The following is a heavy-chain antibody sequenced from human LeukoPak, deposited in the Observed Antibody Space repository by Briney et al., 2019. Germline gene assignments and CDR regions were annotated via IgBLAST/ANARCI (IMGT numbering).Heavy chain of an antibody. V-gene: IGHV3-30*04. D-gene: IGHD7-27*01. CDR3: ARGSGDWGGAFDY. CDR1: GFTFSSYA. Sequence: GVPLTLSCAASGFTFSSYAMHWLPQAPGKGREGLAVISYDGSNKYYADSVKGRFTISRDNSKNTLYLQMNSLRAEDTAVYYCARGSGDWGGAFDYWGQGTLVTVSS. J-gene: IGHJ4*02. CDR2: ISYDGSNK.